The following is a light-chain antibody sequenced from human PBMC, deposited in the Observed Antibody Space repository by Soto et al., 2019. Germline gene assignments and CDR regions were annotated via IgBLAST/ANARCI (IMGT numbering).Light chain of an antibody. J-gene: IGKJ5*01. V-gene: IGKV3-20*01. CDR3: QQYGSSPIT. Sequence: EIVLTQSPGTLSLSPGERATLSCRASQSVSSSYLAWYQQKPGQAPRLLIYGASSRSTGIPDRFSGSGSGTDFTLTISRLEPEDLAVYDCQQYGSSPITFGQGTRLEIK. CDR2: GAS. CDR1: QSVSSSY.